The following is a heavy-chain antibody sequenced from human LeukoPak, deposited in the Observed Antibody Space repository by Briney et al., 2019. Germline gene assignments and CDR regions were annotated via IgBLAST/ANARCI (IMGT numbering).Heavy chain of an antibody. V-gene: IGHV3-74*01. J-gene: IGHJ4*02. D-gene: IGHD3-3*01. CDR1: GFTFSTYW. CDR3: LYGSGRYFDN. CDR2: ISGDGSGT. Sequence: PGGSLRLSCAASGFTFSTYWMHWVRRAPGEGLVWVSQISGDGSGTNYADSVKGRFTISRDNAKNTLDLQMNSLRSEDTAVYYCLYGSGRYFDNWGQGTLVTVSS.